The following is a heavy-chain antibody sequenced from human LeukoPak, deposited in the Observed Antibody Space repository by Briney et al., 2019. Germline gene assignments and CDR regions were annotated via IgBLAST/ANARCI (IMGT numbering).Heavy chain of an antibody. J-gene: IGHJ3*02. CDR2: INHSGST. CDR3: ARGIGSSGWYLNDAFDI. CDR1: GGSFSGYY. V-gene: IGHV4-34*01. Sequence: EPSETLSLTCAVYGGSFSGYYWSWIRRPPGKGLEWIGEINHSGSTNYNPSLKSRVTISVDTSKNQFSLKLSSVTAADTAVYYCARGIGSSGWYLNDAFDIWGQGTMVTVSS. D-gene: IGHD6-19*01.